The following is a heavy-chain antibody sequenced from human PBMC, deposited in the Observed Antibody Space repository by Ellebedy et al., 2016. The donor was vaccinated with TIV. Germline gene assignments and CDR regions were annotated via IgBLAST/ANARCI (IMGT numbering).Heavy chain of an antibody. Sequence: SETLSLXXTVSGGSISSSSYYWGWIRQPPGKGLEWIGSIYYSGSTYYNPSLKSRVTISVDTSKNQFSLKLSSVTAADTAVYYCARNPEKDTAMVDYYFDYWGQGTLVTVSS. J-gene: IGHJ4*02. CDR2: IYYSGST. CDR1: GGSISSSSYY. CDR3: ARNPEKDTAMVDYYFDY. D-gene: IGHD5-18*01. V-gene: IGHV4-39*07.